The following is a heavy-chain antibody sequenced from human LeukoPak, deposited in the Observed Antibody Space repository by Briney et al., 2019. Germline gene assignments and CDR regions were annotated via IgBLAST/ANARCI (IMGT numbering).Heavy chain of an antibody. V-gene: IGHV3-7*01. D-gene: IGHD3-9*01. CDR2: IKQDGSEK. CDR3: ARETLTGYYNGAYYFDY. CDR1: GFTFSSYW. Sequence: HPGGSLRLSCAASGFTFSSYWMSCVCQAPGKGLEWVANIKQDGSEKYYVDSVKGRFTISRDNAKNSLYLQMNSVRAEDTAVYYCARETLTGYYNGAYYFDYWGQGTLVTASS. J-gene: IGHJ4*02.